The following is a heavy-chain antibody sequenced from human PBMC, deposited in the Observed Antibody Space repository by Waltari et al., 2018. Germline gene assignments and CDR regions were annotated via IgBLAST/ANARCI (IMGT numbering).Heavy chain of an antibody. V-gene: IGHV4-61*02. CDR2: IYTSGST. CDR3: ARGSGSYQGVAFDI. CDR1: GASIRRGSYY. D-gene: IGHD1-26*01. Sequence: QVQLQESGPGLVKPSQTLSLTCTVSGASIRRGSYYWSCIRQPAGKGLEWIGRIYTSGSTNYNPSLKSRVTISVDTSKNQFSLKLSSVTAADTAVYYCARGSGSYQGVAFDIWGQGTMVTVSS. J-gene: IGHJ3*02.